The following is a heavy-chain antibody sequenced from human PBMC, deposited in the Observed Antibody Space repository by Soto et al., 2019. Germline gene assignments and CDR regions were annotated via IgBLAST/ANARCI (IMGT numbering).Heavy chain of an antibody. CDR2: INPNSGGT. CDR3: ARDIRYCSSTSCPYGMDV. V-gene: IGHV1-2*04. D-gene: IGHD2-2*01. J-gene: IGHJ6*02. CDR1: GYTFTGYY. Sequence: GASVKVSCKASGYTFTGYYMHWVRQAPGQGLEWMGWINPNSGGTNYAQKFQGWVTMTRDTPISTAYMELSRLRSDDTAVYYCARDIRYCSSTSCPYGMDVWGQGTTVTVSS.